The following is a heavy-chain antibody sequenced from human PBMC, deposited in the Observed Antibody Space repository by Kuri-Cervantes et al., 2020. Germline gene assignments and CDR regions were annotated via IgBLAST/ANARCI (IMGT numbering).Heavy chain of an antibody. Sequence: GESLKISCAASGFTFSYYYMSWIRQAPGKGLEWVSGIMWNWGSIGYADSVKGRFTISRDNAKNSLYLQMNSLRAEDTAVYYCTKALGWYFDLWGRGTVVTVSS. CDR3: TKALGWYFDL. CDR2: IMWNWGSI. J-gene: IGHJ2*01. CDR1: GFTFSYYY. V-gene: IGHV3-20*04.